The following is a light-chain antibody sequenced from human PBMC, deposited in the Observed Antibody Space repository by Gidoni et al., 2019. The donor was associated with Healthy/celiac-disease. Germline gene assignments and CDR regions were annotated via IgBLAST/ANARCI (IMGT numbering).Light chain of an antibody. Sequence: DIKMTQSPSTLSASVGDRVTITCRASRSISSWLAWYQQKPGKAPKLLIYDASSLESGVPSRFSGSVSGTEFTLTISSLQPDDFATYSCQQYNSYSTFGQGTKVEIK. CDR3: QQYNSYST. J-gene: IGKJ1*01. V-gene: IGKV1-5*01. CDR1: RSISSW. CDR2: DAS.